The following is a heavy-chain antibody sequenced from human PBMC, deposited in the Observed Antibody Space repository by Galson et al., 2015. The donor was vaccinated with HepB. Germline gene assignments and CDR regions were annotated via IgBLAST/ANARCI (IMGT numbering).Heavy chain of an antibody. V-gene: IGHV3-73*01. Sequence: SLRLSCAGSGFTFSGSTIHWVRQTSGKGLEWVGRIETKGSNYATAYVASVKGRFTISRDDSKNTAYLQMHSLRTEDTAVCYCIRRGDLSGYSSTWGQGTLVTVSS. CDR1: GFTFSGST. CDR3: IRRGDLSGYSST. D-gene: IGHD6-13*01. J-gene: IGHJ5*02. CDR2: IETKGSNYAT.